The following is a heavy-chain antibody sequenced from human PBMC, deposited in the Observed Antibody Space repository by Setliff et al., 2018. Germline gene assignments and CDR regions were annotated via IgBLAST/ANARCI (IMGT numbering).Heavy chain of an antibody. CDR3: ARDQWLVDYYYHGMDV. D-gene: IGHD6-19*01. Sequence: PSETLSLTCTVSGYSISSGYYWGWIRQPPGKGLEWIGEINHSGSTSYNPSLKSRVTISVDTSKNQFSLKLSSVTAADTAVYYCARDQWLVDYYYHGMDVWGQGTTVTVSS. CDR1: GYSISSGYY. CDR2: INHSGST. V-gene: IGHV4-38-2*02. J-gene: IGHJ6*02.